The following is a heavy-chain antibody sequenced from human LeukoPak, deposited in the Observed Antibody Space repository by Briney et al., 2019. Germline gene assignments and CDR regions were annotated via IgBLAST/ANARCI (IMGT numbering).Heavy chain of an antibody. J-gene: IGHJ4*02. Sequence: SETLSLTCTVSGGSISSYYWNWIRQPPGKGLEWIGYIYYSGSTNYNPSLKSRVTTSVDTSKNQFSLKLSSVTAADTAVYYCARHGQRYDYVWGSYRPVTFFDYWGQGTLVIVSS. D-gene: IGHD3-16*02. CDR3: ARHGQRYDYVWGSYRPVTFFDY. CDR1: GGSISSYY. CDR2: IYYSGST. V-gene: IGHV4-59*08.